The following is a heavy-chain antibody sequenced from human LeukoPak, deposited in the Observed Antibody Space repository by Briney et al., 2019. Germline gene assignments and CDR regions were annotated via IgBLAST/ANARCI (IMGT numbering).Heavy chain of an antibody. CDR3: ARDRGVYSSSWRYRELDY. Sequence: TGGSLRLSCAASGFTFSSYGMHWVRQAPGKGLEWVAVIWYDGSNKYYADSVKGRFTISRDNSKNTLYLQMNSLRAEDTAVYYCARDRGVYSSSWRYRELDYWGQGTLVTVSS. D-gene: IGHD6-13*01. V-gene: IGHV3-33*01. J-gene: IGHJ4*02. CDR2: IWYDGSNK. CDR1: GFTFSSYG.